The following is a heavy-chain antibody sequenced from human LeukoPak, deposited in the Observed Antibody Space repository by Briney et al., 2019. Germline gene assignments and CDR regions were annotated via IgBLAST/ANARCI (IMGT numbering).Heavy chain of an antibody. CDR1: GGSLSSNDW. Sequence: SGTLYLTCAVSGGSLSSNDWWSWVRQPPGKGLEWIGEIYHSGSANYNPSLKSRVTISVDKSKNQFSLKLNSVTAADTAVYYCARVVAAQGYYYYYMDVWGKGTTVTVSS. CDR3: ARVVAAQGYYYYYMDV. CDR2: IYHSGSA. V-gene: IGHV4-4*02. D-gene: IGHD6-13*01. J-gene: IGHJ6*03.